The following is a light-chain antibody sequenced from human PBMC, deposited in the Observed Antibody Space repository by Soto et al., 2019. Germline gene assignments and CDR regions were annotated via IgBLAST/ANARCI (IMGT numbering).Light chain of an antibody. J-gene: IGKJ4*01. V-gene: IGKV1-33*01. CDR2: DAS. CDR3: QQYDNLPLT. Sequence: DIQMTQSLPTLSASVGDRVTITCQASQDIGNFLSWYQQKPGKVPKLLIFDASNLETGVPSRFSGSGSGTDFTFTISSLQHEDIATYYCQQYDNLPLTFGGGTKVEIK. CDR1: QDIGNF.